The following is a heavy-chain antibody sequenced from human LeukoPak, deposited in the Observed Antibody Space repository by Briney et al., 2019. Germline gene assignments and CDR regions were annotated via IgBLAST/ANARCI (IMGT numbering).Heavy chain of an antibody. CDR1: GFTFSDYY. Sequence: GGSLRLSCAAYGFTFSDYYMSWIRQAPGKGLEWVSYISSSGSTIYYADSVKGRFTISRDNAKNSLYLQMNSLRAEDTAVYYCAGSFDYYYGMDVWGQGTTVTVSS. D-gene: IGHD2-15*01. J-gene: IGHJ6*02. V-gene: IGHV3-11*01. CDR2: ISSSGSTI. CDR3: AGSFDYYYGMDV.